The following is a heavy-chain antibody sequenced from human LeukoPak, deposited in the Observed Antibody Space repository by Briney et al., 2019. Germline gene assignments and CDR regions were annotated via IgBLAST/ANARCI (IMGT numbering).Heavy chain of an antibody. J-gene: IGHJ6*02. CDR2: INPNSGGT. D-gene: IGHD1-1*01. CDR3: ARAYNWNDYYYYGMDV. Sequence: GASVKVSCKASGYTFTGYYMHWVRQAPGQGLEWMGRINPNSGGTNYAQKFQGRVTMTRDTSISTAYMELSRLRSDDTAVYYCARAYNWNDYYYYGMDVCGQGTTVTVSS. CDR1: GYTFTGYY. V-gene: IGHV1-2*06.